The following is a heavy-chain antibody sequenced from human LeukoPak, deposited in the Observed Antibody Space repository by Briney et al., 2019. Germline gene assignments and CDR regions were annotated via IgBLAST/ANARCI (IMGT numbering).Heavy chain of an antibody. J-gene: IGHJ4*02. D-gene: IGHD6-6*01. CDR2: ISGSGYNT. CDR3: AKEQQEYSSSYAFDY. V-gene: IGHV3-23*01. CDR1: GFTFSSYA. Sequence: GGSLRLSCAASGFTFSSYAMSWVRQAPGKGLEWVSAISGSGYNTYYADSVKGRFTISRDNSENTLHLQMNSLRAEDTAVYYCAKEQQEYSSSYAFDYWGQGTLVTVSS.